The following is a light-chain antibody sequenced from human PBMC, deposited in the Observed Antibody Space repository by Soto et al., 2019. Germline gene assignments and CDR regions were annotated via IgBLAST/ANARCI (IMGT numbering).Light chain of an antibody. CDR2: KAS. J-gene: IGKJ4*01. V-gene: IGKV1-5*03. Sequence: DIQLTQSPSTLSASGGDRATITCRASQSISSWLAWYQQKPGKAPKLLVYKASSLESGVPSRFSGSGSGTEFTLTISTLQPDDFAPYYCQQYEAYPLTFGGGTKVEI. CDR1: QSISSW. CDR3: QQYEAYPLT.